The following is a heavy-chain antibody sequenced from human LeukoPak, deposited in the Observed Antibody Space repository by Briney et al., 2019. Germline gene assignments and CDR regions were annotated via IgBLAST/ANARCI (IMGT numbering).Heavy chain of an antibody. V-gene: IGHV4-59*08. CDR1: GGSISNYY. CDR2: IYYSGST. CDR3: ARQPPGAKQVRLDV. J-gene: IGHJ6*02. D-gene: IGHD1-26*01. Sequence: PSETLSLTCTVSGGSISNYYWSWIRQPPGKGLEWIGYIYYSGSTNYNPSLKSRVTISVDTSKNPFSLRLSSVTAADTAIYYCARQPPGAKQVRLDVWGQGTTVTVSS.